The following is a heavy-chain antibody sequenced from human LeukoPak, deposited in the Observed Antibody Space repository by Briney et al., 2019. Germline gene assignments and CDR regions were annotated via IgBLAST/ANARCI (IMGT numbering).Heavy chain of an antibody. D-gene: IGHD6-19*01. CDR3: ARAGSGSGWYFDY. V-gene: IGHV1-18*04. J-gene: IGHJ4*02. Sequence: VASVKVSCKASGYTFVDYYIHWVRQAPGQGLEWMGWISPYNGNTRYAQKFQGRVAMTTDTSTTTAYMELRGLRFNDTAVYYCARAGSGSGWYFDYWGQGTLVTVSS. CDR2: ISPYNGNT. CDR1: GYTFVDYY.